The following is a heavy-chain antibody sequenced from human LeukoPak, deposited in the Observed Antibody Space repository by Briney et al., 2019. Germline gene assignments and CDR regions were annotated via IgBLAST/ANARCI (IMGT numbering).Heavy chain of an antibody. CDR3: ACNAVRYSAYDREEDPSDI. V-gene: IGHV4-34*01. CDR2: INHSGRT. D-gene: IGHD5-12*01. Sequence: SETLSLTCAVYGGSFTGNYWRWIRQPPGKGLEWIGEINHSGRTKYNPSLKSRVTMSVDASTNQFFLRLTSVTAADTAVYYCACNAVRYSAYDREEDPSDIWGQGTLVTVSS. J-gene: IGHJ3*02. CDR1: GGSFTGNY.